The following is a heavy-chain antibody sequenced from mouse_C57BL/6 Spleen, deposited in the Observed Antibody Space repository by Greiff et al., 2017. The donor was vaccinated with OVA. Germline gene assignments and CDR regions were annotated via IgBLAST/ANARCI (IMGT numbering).Heavy chain of an antibody. D-gene: IGHD1-1*01. Sequence: VQLQQSGAELMKPGASVQLSCKATGYTFTGYWIERVKQRPGHGLEWIGEILPGSGSSNYNEKFKGKATFTAETSANTAYMKLSSLTTEDSGICYCAPGGSSARGWYCDVWGTGTTVTVSS. CDR1: GYTFTGYW. CDR3: APGGSSARGWYCDV. CDR2: ILPGSGSS. J-gene: IGHJ1*03. V-gene: IGHV1-9*01.